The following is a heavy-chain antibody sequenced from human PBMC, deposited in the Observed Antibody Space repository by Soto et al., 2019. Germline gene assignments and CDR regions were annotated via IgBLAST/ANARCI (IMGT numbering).Heavy chain of an antibody. CDR2: ISYDGSNK. CDR3: ARVDTAMVYYYYGMDV. Sequence: GSLRLSCAASGFTFSSYAMHWVRQAPGKGLEWVAVISYDGSNKYYADSVKGRFTISRDNSKNTLYLQMNSLRAEDTAVYYCARVDTAMVYYYYGMDVWGQGTMVTVSS. D-gene: IGHD5-18*01. CDR1: GFTFSSYA. V-gene: IGHV3-30-3*01. J-gene: IGHJ6*02.